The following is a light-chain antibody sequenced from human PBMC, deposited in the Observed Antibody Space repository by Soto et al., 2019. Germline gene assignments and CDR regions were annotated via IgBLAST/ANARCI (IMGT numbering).Light chain of an antibody. CDR1: RNDVGGYNY. CDR2: EVY. J-gene: IGLJ1*01. CDR3: CSYAGGTFFEV. Sequence: QSALAQPPSASGSPGQSVTISCTGSRNDVGGYNYVSWYQQHPGKAPKVIIYEVYKRPSGVPDRFSGSKSGNTASLTVSALQPEDEADYYCCSYAGGTFFEVFGTGPKVTVL. V-gene: IGLV2-8*01.